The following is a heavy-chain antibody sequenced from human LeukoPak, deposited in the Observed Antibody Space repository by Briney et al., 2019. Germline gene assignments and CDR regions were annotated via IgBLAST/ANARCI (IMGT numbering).Heavy chain of an antibody. Sequence: GGSLRLSCVASGFTFSNYWKSWVRQAPGKGLEWVASIKQDGSDKYYVDSVRGRFTISRDNAKNSLYLQMSSLRAGDTAVYYCARGYMTADYWGQGSLVTVSS. J-gene: IGHJ4*02. CDR2: IKQDGSDK. CDR1: GFTFSNYW. V-gene: IGHV3-7*05. CDR3: ARGYMTADY. D-gene: IGHD2-2*02.